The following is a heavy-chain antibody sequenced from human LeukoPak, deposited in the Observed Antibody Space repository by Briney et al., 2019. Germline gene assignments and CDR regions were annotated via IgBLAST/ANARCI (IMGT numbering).Heavy chain of an antibody. J-gene: IGHJ3*02. CDR2: INPNSGGT. CDR3: TRVGYYDSSGYYPLDAFDI. V-gene: IGHV1-2*02. Sequence: ASVKVSCKASGYIFTCYYMHWVRQAPGQGLEWMGWINPNSGGTNYAQKFQGRVTMTRYTSISTAYMELSRLRSEDTVVYYGTRVGYYDSSGYYPLDAFDIWGQGTMVTVSS. D-gene: IGHD3-22*01. CDR1: GYIFTCYY.